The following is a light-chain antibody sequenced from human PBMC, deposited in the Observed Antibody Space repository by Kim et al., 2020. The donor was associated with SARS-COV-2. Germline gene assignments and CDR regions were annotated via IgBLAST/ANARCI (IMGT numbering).Light chain of an antibody. J-gene: IGLJ1*01. CDR1: RSNIGSTN. V-gene: IGLV1-44*01. CDR2: RNK. CDR3: AAWEDSLNGHYV. Sequence: GVTNAASGTRSNIGSTNVNWDQQLPGTAAERLIDRNKQRPSGVRGRFSGSKSGASASLAISGLQSEDEADYYCAAWEDSLNGHYVFGTGTKVTVL.